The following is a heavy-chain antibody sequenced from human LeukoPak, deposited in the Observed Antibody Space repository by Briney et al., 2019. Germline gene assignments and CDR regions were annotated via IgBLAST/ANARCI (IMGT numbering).Heavy chain of an antibody. V-gene: IGHV4-31*03. CDR3: ARGLRYFDWLSDKYNWFDP. D-gene: IGHD3-9*01. Sequence: SDTLSLTCTVSGGSISSGGYYWSWIRQHPGKGLEWIGYIYYSGSTYCNPSLKSRVTISVDTSKNQFSLKLSSVTAADTAVYYCARGLRYFDWLSDKYNWFDPWGQGTLVTVSS. CDR2: IYYSGST. CDR1: GGSISSGGYY. J-gene: IGHJ5*02.